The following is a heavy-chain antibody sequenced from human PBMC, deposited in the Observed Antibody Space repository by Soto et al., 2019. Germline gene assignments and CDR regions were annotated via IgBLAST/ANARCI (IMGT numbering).Heavy chain of an antibody. CDR2: IYYSGTT. D-gene: IGHD3-10*01. V-gene: IGHV4-59*01. CDR1: GGSISNFY. Sequence: SETLSLTCTVSGGSISNFYWSWIRQPPGKGLEWIGYIYYSGTTSYNPSLNSRVTISVDTSRNQFSLKLNSVTAADTAVYYCARESYYGSGATVVGYWGLGTLVTVSS. CDR3: ARESYYGSGATVVGY. J-gene: IGHJ4*02.